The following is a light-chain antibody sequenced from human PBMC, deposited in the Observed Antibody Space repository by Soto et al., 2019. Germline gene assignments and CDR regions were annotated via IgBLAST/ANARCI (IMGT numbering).Light chain of an antibody. CDR3: SSYAGSLYV. J-gene: IGLJ1*01. V-gene: IGLV2-8*01. Sequence: QSALTQPPSASGSPGHSVTISCTGTSSDVGGYNYVSWYQQHPGKAPQLMVYEVSKRPSGVPDRFSGSKSGNTASLTVSGLQAEDEADYYCSSYAGSLYVFGTGTKVTVL. CDR1: SSDVGGYNY. CDR2: EVS.